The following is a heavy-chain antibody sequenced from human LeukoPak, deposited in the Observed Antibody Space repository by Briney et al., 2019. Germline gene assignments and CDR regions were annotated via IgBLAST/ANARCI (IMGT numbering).Heavy chain of an antibody. Sequence: VAPVKVSCKASGYTFTGYYMHWARQAPGQGLEWMGWINPNSGGTNYAQKFQGRVTMTRDTSISTAYMELSRLRSDDTAVYYCARNPGSIAAAGEADYWGQGTLVTVNS. V-gene: IGHV1-2*02. CDR2: INPNSGGT. CDR3: ARNPGSIAAAGEADY. J-gene: IGHJ4*02. CDR1: GYTFTGYY. D-gene: IGHD6-13*01.